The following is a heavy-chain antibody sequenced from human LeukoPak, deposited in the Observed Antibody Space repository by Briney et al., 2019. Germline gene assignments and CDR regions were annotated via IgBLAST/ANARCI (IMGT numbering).Heavy chain of an antibody. CDR1: GGSITSYY. Sequence: TSETLSLTCNASGGSITSYYWNWIRQPPGKGLEWIGYIYYTGSTNSNPSLKSRLTISLDTSKKQFSLKLSSVTAADTAIYYCASSYFYDGNRYFDYWGQGALVTVSS. CDR2: IYYTGST. CDR3: ASSYFYDGNRYFDY. D-gene: IGHD3-22*01. V-gene: IGHV4-59*08. J-gene: IGHJ4*02.